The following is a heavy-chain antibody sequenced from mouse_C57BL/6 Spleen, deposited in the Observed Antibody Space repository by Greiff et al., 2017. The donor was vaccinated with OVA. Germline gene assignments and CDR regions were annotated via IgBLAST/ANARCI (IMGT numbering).Heavy chain of an antibody. V-gene: IGHV3-6*01. J-gene: IGHJ2*01. CDR1: GYSITSGYY. CDR3: ATGYYNFDY. CDR2: ISYDGSN. Sequence: EVQLQESGPGLVKPSQSLSLTCSVSGYSITSGYYWNWIRQFPGNKLEWMGYISYDGSNNSNPSLKNRISITRDTSKNQFFLKLNSVTTEDTATYYCATGYYNFDYWGQGTTLTVSS. D-gene: IGHD1-1*01.